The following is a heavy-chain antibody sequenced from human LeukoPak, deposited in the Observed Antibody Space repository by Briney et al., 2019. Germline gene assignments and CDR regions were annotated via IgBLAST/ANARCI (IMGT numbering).Heavy chain of an antibody. V-gene: IGHV3-48*02. CDR3: ARVGTTGIDFDY. CDR1: GFTFSSCS. Sequence: PGGSLRLSCAASGFTFSSCSMTWVRQAPGKGLEWVSYISSSSSTIYYADSVKGRFNISRGNAKNSLCLQMNSLRDEDTAVYYCARVGTTGIDFDYSGQGTLVTVSS. D-gene: IGHD1-1*01. CDR2: ISSSSSTI. J-gene: IGHJ4*02.